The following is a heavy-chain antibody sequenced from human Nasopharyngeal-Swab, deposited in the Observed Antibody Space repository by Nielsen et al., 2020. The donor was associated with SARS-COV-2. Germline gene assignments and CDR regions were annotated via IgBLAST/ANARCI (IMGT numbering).Heavy chain of an antibody. V-gene: IGHV3-30*18. D-gene: IGHD3-22*01. CDR3: AKDSVRIPTWLSDY. CDR2: ISDDGSNK. J-gene: IGHJ4*02. CDR1: EFTFSSYG. Sequence: AKSLRLSCAASEFTFSSYGMHWVRQAPGKGLEWVSVISDDGSNKYYADSVKGRFTLARDNSKNTLYLQMNSLRAEDTAVYYWAKDSVRIPTWLSDYWGQGTLVTVSS.